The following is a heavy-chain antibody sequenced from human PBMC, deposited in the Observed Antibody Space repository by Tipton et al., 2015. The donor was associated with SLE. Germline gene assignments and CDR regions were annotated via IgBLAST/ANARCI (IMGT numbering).Heavy chain of an antibody. CDR3: ARGGDYYDSSGYRG. Sequence: TLSLTCAVYGGSFSGYYWSWIRQPPGKGLEWIGEINHSGSTNYNPSLKSRVTISVDTSKNQFSLKLSSVTAADTAVHYCARGGDYYDSSGYRGWGQGTLVTVSS. CDR1: GGSFSGYY. CDR2: INHSGST. V-gene: IGHV4-34*01. J-gene: IGHJ4*02. D-gene: IGHD3-22*01.